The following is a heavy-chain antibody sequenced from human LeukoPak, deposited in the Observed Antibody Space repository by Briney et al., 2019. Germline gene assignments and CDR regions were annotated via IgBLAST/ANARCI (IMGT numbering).Heavy chain of an antibody. V-gene: IGHV1-24*01. J-gene: IGHJ6*02. CDR2: FDPEDGET. CDR3: ATAPNYDIFTDYPGMDV. CDR1: GYTLTELS. Sequence: GASVKVSCKVSGYTLTELSMHWVRQAPGKGLEWMGGFDPEDGETIYAQKFQGRVTMTEDTSTDTAYMELSSLRSVDTAVYYCATAPNYDIFTDYPGMDVWGQGTTVTVSS. D-gene: IGHD3-9*01.